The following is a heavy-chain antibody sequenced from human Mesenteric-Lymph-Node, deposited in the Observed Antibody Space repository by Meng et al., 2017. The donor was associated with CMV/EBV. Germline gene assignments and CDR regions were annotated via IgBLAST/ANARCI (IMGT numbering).Heavy chain of an antibody. Sequence: FSSYTMSWVRQAPGKGLEWVSTISGTGGTTYYADSVKGRFTISRDNSKNTLYLQVNSLRAEDTAVYYCAKGLQFLGYCSGGNCYLFDYWGQGSLVTVSS. CDR3: AKGLQFLGYCSGGNCYLFDY. V-gene: IGHV3-23*01. D-gene: IGHD2-15*01. CDR2: ISGTGGTT. CDR1: FSSYT. J-gene: IGHJ4*02.